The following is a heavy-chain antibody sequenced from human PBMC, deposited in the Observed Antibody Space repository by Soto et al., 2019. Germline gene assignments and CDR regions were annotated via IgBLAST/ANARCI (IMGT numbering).Heavy chain of an antibody. D-gene: IGHD2-8*02. Sequence: SSETLSLTCAVYGVSFSGYYWTWIRQPPGTGLEWIGEINHSGSTNYNPSLKSRVTISVDTSKNQFSLKLTSVTAADTAVYYCARDKITGLFDYWGQGTLVTV. CDR3: ARDKITGLFDY. CDR1: GVSFSGYY. CDR2: INHSGST. J-gene: IGHJ4*02. V-gene: IGHV4-34*01.